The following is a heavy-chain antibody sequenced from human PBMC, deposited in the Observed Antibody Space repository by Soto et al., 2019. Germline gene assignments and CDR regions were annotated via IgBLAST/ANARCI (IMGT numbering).Heavy chain of an antibody. CDR3: ARDLSRSDYDFWSGVGYGMDV. V-gene: IGHV3-30-3*01. J-gene: IGHJ6*02. CDR2: ISYDGSNK. CDR1: GFTFSSYV. D-gene: IGHD3-3*01. Sequence: GGSLRLSCAASGFTFSSYVMHWVRQAPGKGLEWVAVISYDGSNKYYADSVKGRFTISRDNSKNTLYLQMNSLRAEDTAVYYCARDLSRSDYDFWSGVGYGMDVWGQGTTVTVSS.